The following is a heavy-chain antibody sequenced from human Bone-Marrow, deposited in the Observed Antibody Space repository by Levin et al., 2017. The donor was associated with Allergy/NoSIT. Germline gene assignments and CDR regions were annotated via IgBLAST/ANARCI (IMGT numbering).Heavy chain of an antibody. CDR1: GFSVATYA. CDR3: EGSWT. Sequence: PGGSLRLSCAASGFSVATYAMTWVRQAPGKGLEWVAHIGGTTGAIHYADSVRGRFVISRDISKNTLSLQMSNLRVEDTAMYHCEGSWTWGQGTLVTVSS. CDR2: IGGTTGAI. D-gene: IGHD3/OR15-3a*01. J-gene: IGHJ4*02. V-gene: IGHV3-23*01.